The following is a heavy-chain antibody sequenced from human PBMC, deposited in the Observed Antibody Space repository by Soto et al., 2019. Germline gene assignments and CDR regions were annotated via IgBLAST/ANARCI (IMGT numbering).Heavy chain of an antibody. V-gene: IGHV2-5*02. CDR2: IYWDDDK. Sequence: QITLKESGPTLVKPTQTLTLTCTFSGFSLSTSGVGVGWIRQPTGKALEWLALIYWDDDKRYSPSLKSRLTITKDTSKNQVVRTMTNMDPVDTATYYCAHRTRTYYYGSGCYVVWGQGTTVTVSS. D-gene: IGHD3-10*01. J-gene: IGHJ6*02. CDR3: AHRTRTYYYGSGCYVV. CDR1: GFSLSTSGVG.